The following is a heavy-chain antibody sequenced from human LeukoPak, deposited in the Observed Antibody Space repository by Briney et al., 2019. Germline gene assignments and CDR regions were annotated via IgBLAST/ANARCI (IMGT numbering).Heavy chain of an antibody. V-gene: IGHV4-30-2*01. D-gene: IGHD3-22*01. Sequence: SETLSLTCAVSGGSISSGGYSWSWIRQPPGKGLEWIGYIYHSGSTYYNPSLKSRVTISVDWSKNQFSLKLSSVTAADTAVYYCARSTYYYDSSGYLDDAFDIWGQGTWSPSLQ. CDR2: IYHSGST. J-gene: IGHJ3*02. CDR3: ARSTYYYDSSGYLDDAFDI. CDR1: GGSISSGGYS.